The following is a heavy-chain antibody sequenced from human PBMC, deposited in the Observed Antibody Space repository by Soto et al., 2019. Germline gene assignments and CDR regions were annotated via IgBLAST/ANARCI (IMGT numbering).Heavy chain of an antibody. CDR2: IIPILGIA. CDR1: RGTFSSYT. J-gene: IGHJ4*02. V-gene: IGHV1-69*02. D-gene: IGHD2-21*01. CDR3: ARRTDCGGDCYSVGYFDY. Sequence: QVQLVQSGAEVKKPGSSVKVSCNASRGTFSSYTISWVRQAPGQGLEWMGRIIPILGIANYAQKFQGRVTIIADKSMSTAYMALSSLRSEDTDVYYCARRTDCGGDCYSVGYFDYWGQGTLVTVSS.